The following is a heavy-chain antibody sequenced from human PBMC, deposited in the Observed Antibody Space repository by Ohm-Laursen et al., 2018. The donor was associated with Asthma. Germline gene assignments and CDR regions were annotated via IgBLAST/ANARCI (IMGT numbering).Heavy chain of an antibody. J-gene: IGHJ4*02. D-gene: IGHD1-26*01. Sequence: SETLSLTCTVSGGSISSGGYYWSWIRQHPGKGLEWIGYIYYSGSTYYNPSLKSRVTIPVDTSKNQFSLKLSSVTAADTAVYYCARVTLGATLDYWGQGTLVTVSS. CDR1: GGSISSGGYY. V-gene: IGHV4-31*03. CDR3: ARVTLGATLDY. CDR2: IYYSGST.